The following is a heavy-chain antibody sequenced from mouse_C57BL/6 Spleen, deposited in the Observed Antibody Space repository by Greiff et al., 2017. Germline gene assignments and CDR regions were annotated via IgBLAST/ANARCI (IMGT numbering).Heavy chain of an antibody. Sequence: VQLKQSGPELVKPGASVKIPCKASGYTFTDYNMDWVKQSHGKSLEWIGDINPNNGGTIYNQKFKGKATLTVDKSSSTAYMELRSLTSEDTAVYYCATYYGYRTSYAMDYWGQGTSVTVSS. D-gene: IGHD2-9*01. J-gene: IGHJ4*01. CDR3: ATYYGYRTSYAMDY. CDR1: GYTFTDYN. CDR2: INPNNGGT. V-gene: IGHV1-18*01.